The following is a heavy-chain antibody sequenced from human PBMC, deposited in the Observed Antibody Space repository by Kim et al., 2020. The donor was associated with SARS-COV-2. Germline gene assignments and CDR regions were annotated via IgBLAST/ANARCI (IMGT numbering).Heavy chain of an antibody. D-gene: IGHD6-13*01. J-gene: IGHJ4*02. V-gene: IGHV4-59*08. CDR1: GGSISSYY. CDR2: IYYSGST. CDR3: ARLGKYSSSWYIGY. Sequence: SETLSLTCTVSGGSISSYYWSWIRQPPGKGLEWIGYIYYSGSTNYNPSLKSRVTISVDTSKNQFSLKLSSVTAAYTAVYYCARLGKYSSSWYIGYWGQGTLVTVSS.